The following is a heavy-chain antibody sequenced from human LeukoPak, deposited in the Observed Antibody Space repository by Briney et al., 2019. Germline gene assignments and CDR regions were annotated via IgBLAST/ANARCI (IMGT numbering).Heavy chain of an antibody. J-gene: IGHJ6*03. V-gene: IGHV1-69*06. CDR1: GGTFSIYA. Sequence: SVKVSCKSSGGTFSIYAISWVRQAPGQGLELMGGIIPIFGTANYAQKFQGRVTITADKSTSTAYMELSSLRSEDTAVYYCARGPMSSGNLGYYYYYMDVWGKGTTVTVSS. CDR2: IIPIFGTA. CDR3: ARGPMSSGNLGYYYYYMDV. D-gene: IGHD6-25*01.